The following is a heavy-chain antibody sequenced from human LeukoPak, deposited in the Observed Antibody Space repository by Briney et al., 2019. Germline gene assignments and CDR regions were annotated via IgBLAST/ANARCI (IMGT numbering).Heavy chain of an antibody. V-gene: IGHV4-34*01. D-gene: IGHD6-19*01. CDR2: INHSGST. J-gene: IGHJ4*02. CDR1: GESFSGYY. CDR3: ARGPRGLGMAGTFDY. Sequence: SETLSLTCAVYGESFSGYYWSWIRQPPGKGLEWIGEINHSGSTNYNPSLKSRVTISVDTSKNQFSLKLNSVTAADTAVYYCARGPRGLGMAGTFDYLGQGTLVTVSS.